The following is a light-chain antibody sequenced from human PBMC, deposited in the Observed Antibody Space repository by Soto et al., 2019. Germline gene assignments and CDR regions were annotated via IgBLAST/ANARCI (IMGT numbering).Light chain of an antibody. CDR1: QTVISSY. CDR2: GAS. V-gene: IGKV3-20*01. J-gene: IGKJ2*01. Sequence: EIVLTQSPGTLSLSPGERATLSCRASQTVISSYLSWYQQKPGQAPRLLIFGASSRATGIPGRFSGSGSGTDFTLTISGLEPDDFALYYCLQYGGAPRTFGQGTKLEIK. CDR3: LQYGGAPRT.